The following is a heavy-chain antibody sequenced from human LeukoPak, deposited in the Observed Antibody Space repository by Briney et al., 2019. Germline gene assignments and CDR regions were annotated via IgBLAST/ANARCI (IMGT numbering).Heavy chain of an antibody. CDR1: GFTFSSSA. V-gene: IGHV3-23*01. Sequence: RGFLRLSCAASGFTFSSSAMSWVRQAPGKGLEWVSAISNNGGYTYYADSVQGRFTISRDNSKSTLCLQMNSLRAEDTAVYYCAKQLGYCSDGSCYFPYWGQGTLVTVSS. J-gene: IGHJ4*02. D-gene: IGHD2-15*01. CDR2: ISNNGGYT. CDR3: AKQLGYCSDGSCYFPY.